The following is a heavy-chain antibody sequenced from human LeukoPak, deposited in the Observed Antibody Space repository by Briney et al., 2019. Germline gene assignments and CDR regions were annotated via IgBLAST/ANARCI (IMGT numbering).Heavy chain of an antibody. CDR3: ARTYYDYVWGSYFAPSFCYFDY. CDR1: GGSISSGSYY. V-gene: IGHV4-61*02. CDR2: IYTSGST. J-gene: IGHJ4*02. D-gene: IGHD3-16*01. Sequence: KSSETLSLTCTVSGGSISSGSYYWSWIRQPAGKGLEWIGRIYTSGSTNYNPSLKSRVTISVDTSKNQFSLKLSSVTAADTAVYYCARTYYDYVWGSYFAPSFCYFDYWGQGTLVTVSS.